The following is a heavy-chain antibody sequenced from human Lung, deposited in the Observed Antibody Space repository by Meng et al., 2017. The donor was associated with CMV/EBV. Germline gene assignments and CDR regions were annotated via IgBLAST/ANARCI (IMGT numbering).Heavy chain of an antibody. V-gene: IGHV3-30*04. CDR3: VRDQGGESMIAVLIERFGIDV. CDR2: ISYDGSNK. D-gene: IGHD3-22*01. J-gene: IGHJ6*02. Sequence: SCAASGFTFNTYAMHWVRQAPGKGLEWVAVISYDGSNKYTADSVQGRLTISRDNSKNNLYLQMNSLTVEDTAVYYCVRDQGGESMIAVLIERFGIDVXGQGTTVTVSS. CDR1: GFTFNTYA.